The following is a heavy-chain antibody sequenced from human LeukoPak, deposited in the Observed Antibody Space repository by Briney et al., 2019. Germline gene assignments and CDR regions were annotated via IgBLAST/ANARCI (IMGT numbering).Heavy chain of an antibody. CDR3: ARQSRYYYMDV. Sequence: PSETLSLTCKVSGVSISNYYWTWIRQPPGKALKWIGYIFNTGSTNYNPSLKSRATISLDTSQNQVSLELKSVAAADTAVYYCARQSRYYYMDVWGRGTTVTVSS. J-gene: IGHJ6*03. CDR2: IFNTGST. V-gene: IGHV4-59*08. CDR1: GVSISNYY.